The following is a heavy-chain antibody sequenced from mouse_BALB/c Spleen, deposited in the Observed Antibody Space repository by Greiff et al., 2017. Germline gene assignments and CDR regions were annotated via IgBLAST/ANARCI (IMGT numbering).Heavy chain of an antibody. D-gene: IGHD2-1*01. Sequence: EVKVEESGGGLVQPGGSLKLSCAASGFTFSSYTMSWVRQTPEKRLEWVAYISNGGGSTYYPDTVKGRFTISRDNAKNTLYLQMSSLKSEDTAMYYCARPNYGNLYAMDYWGQGTSVTVSS. V-gene: IGHV5-12-2*01. CDR2: ISNGGGST. J-gene: IGHJ4*01. CDR1: GFTFSSYT. CDR3: ARPNYGNLYAMDY.